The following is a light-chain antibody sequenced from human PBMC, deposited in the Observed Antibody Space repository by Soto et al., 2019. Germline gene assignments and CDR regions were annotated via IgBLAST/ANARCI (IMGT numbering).Light chain of an antibody. Sequence: QSVLTQPPSVSGATGQRVTISCTGSSSNIGAGYDVHWYQQLPGTAPKLLIYGNSNRPSGVTDRFSGSKSRTSTSLAITGLQAEDEADYYCQSYDSSLSVSVFGGGTKLTVL. CDR1: SSNIGAGYD. CDR2: GNS. J-gene: IGLJ2*01. CDR3: QSYDSSLSVSV. V-gene: IGLV1-40*01.